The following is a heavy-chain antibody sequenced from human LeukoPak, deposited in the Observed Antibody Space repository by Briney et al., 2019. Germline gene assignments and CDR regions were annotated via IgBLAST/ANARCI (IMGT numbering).Heavy chain of an antibody. CDR1: GFTFSSYA. CDR3: ARDLPITMVRGVTFYYYYSMDV. J-gene: IGHJ6*02. Sequence: GGSLRLSCAASGFTFSSYAMHWVRQAPGKGLEWVAVISYDGSNKYYADSVKGRFTISRDNSKNTLYLQMNSLRAEDTAVYYCARDLPITMVRGVTFYYYYSMDVWGQGTTVTVSS. V-gene: IGHV3-30-3*01. D-gene: IGHD3-10*01. CDR2: ISYDGSNK.